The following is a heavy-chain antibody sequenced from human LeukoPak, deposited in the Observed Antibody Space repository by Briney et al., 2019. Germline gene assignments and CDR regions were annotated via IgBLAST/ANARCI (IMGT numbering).Heavy chain of an antibody. CDR1: GGTFSSYA. D-gene: IGHD2-21*02. V-gene: IGHV1-69*01. CDR3: ASGAYCGGDCYLSWFDP. CDR2: IIPILGTA. J-gene: IGHJ5*02. Sequence: SVKVSCKASGGTFSSYAISWVRQAPGQGLEWMGGIIPILGTANYAQKFQGRVTITADESTSTAYMELSSLRSEDTAVYYCASGAYCGGDCYLSWFDPWGQGTLVTVSS.